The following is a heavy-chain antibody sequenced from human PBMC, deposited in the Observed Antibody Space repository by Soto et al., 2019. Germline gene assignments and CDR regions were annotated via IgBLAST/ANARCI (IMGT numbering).Heavy chain of an antibody. V-gene: IGHV3-74*01. D-gene: IGHD2-15*01. Sequence: GGSLRLSCAASGFIFSSYWMHWVRQAPGKGLVWVSPISNNGSSTNYADSVKGRFTISRDNSKNTLYLQMNSLRAEDTAVYYCAKRGCSGGSCYSYNWFDPWGQGTLVTVSS. CDR3: AKRGCSGGSCYSYNWFDP. J-gene: IGHJ5*02. CDR1: GFIFSSYW. CDR2: ISNNGSST.